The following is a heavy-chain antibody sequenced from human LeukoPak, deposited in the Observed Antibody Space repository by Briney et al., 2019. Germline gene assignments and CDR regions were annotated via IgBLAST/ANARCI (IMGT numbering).Heavy chain of an antibody. CDR3: AKDLIAVTGMGFDF. CDR2: IRYDVSNK. V-gene: IGHV3-30*02. D-gene: IGHD6-19*01. J-gene: IGHJ4*02. CDR1: GFIFSSYG. Sequence: GGSLRLSCAASGFIFSSYGMHWVRQAPGKGLEWVAFIRYDVSNKYYADSVKGRFTISRDNSKKTLYLQMNSLRAEDTAVYYCAKDLIAVTGMGFDFWGQGTLVTVSS.